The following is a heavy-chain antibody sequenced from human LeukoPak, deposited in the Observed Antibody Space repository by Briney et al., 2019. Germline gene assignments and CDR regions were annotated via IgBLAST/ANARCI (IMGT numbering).Heavy chain of an antibody. Sequence: PSETLSLTCAVYGGSFSGYYWSWIRQPPGKGLEWIGEINHSGSINYNPSLKSRVTISVDTSKNQFSLKLSSVTAADTAVYYCARGSRGYTPYYFDYWGQGTLVTVSS. CDR1: GGSFSGYY. CDR2: INHSGSI. CDR3: ARGSRGYTPYYFDY. D-gene: IGHD2-2*02. J-gene: IGHJ4*02. V-gene: IGHV4-34*01.